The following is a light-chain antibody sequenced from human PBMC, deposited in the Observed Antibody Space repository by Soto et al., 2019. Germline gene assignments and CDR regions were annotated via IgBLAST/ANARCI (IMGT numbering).Light chain of an antibody. V-gene: IGKV1-39*01. Sequence: DIQMTQSPSSLSASVGDRVTITCRASQSITNYLNWYQLKPGKAPKPLIYGAYSLQSGVPSRFSGSGSGTDFSLTVSSLQPGDFATYYCQQSYSIPITFGQGTRLEIK. CDR2: GAY. CDR3: QQSYSIPIT. CDR1: QSITNY. J-gene: IGKJ5*01.